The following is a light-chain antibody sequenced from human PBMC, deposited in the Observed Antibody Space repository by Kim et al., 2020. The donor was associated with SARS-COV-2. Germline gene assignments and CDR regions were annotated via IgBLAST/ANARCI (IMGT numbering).Light chain of an antibody. CDR1: RLRSYY. V-gene: IGLV3-19*01. Sequence: LGQTVRIPCQGGRLRSYYASWYQKKPGQAPVLVMYEKNDPPSGIPDRFFGARSENTASLTIAGAQAEDEADYHCNSRDSSGNHLVFGGGTQLTVL. J-gene: IGLJ3*02. CDR3: NSRDSSGNHLV. CDR2: EKN.